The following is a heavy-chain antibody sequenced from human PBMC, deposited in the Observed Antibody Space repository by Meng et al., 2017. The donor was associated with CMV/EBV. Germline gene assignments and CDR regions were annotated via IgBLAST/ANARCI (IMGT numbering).Heavy chain of an antibody. Sequence: QVQLQESGPGLVKRSETLSLTCSGSGGFFSGFFWTWIRQPAGKGLEWIGRIYSTGGTNYNPSFESRVTISLDGSNNQFSLKLNSVTAADTAIYYCARERGDDSGYNFDSWGQGTLVTVSS. J-gene: IGHJ4*02. D-gene: IGHD3-22*01. CDR3: ARERGDDSGYNFDS. CDR2: IYSTGGT. CDR1: GGFFSGFF. V-gene: IGHV4-4*07.